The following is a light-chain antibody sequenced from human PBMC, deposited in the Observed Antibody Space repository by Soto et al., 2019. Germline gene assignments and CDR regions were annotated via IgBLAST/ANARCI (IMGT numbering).Light chain of an antibody. J-gene: IGLJ3*02. CDR2: DVN. Sequence: QSALTQPASVSGSPGQSITISCTGSSSDIGGYNYVSWYQQHPGKAPRLMIYDVNVRSSGVSTRFSGSKSGNTASLTISGLQAEDEADYYCSSFTPTSTLGVFGAGTKLTVL. V-gene: IGLV2-14*03. CDR1: SSDIGGYNY. CDR3: SSFTPTSTLGV.